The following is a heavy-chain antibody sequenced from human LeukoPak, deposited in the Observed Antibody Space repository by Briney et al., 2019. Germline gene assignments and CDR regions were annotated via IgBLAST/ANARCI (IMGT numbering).Heavy chain of an antibody. J-gene: IGHJ4*02. CDR2: IKLDGSET. D-gene: IGHD5-18*01. CDR3: ARGYSYVFY. V-gene: IGHV3-7*04. Sequence: GGSLRLSCAASGFTFSSFWMTWVRQAPGKGLEWVANIKLDGSETNYGDSVKGRFTISRDNAKNSLFLQMNSLRAEDTAVYYCARGYSYVFYWGQGTLVSVSS. CDR1: GFTFSSFW.